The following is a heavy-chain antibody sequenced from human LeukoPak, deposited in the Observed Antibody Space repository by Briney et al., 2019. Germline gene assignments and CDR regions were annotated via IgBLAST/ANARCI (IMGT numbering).Heavy chain of an antibody. CDR3: ARHFGDAYKRSFDF. D-gene: IGHD5-24*01. J-gene: IGHJ4*02. V-gene: IGHV4-59*08. Sequence: SETLSLTCTVSGGSISSYYWSWLRQPPGKGPEWIGYIYYSGSTNYNPSLKSRVTISVDTSKNQFSLKLRSVTAADTALYYCARHFGDAYKRSFDFWGQGTPVTVSS. CDR1: GGSISSYY. CDR2: IYYSGST.